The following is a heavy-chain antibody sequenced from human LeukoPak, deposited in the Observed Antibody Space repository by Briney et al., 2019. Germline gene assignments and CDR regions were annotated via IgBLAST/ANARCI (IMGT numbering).Heavy chain of an antibody. CDR3: ARFGIAAADILNDKGDY. CDR2: ISAYNGNT. V-gene: IGHV1-18*01. D-gene: IGHD6-13*01. J-gene: IGHJ4*02. Sequence: ASVKVSCKASGYTFTSYGISWVRQAPRQGLEWMGWISAYNGNTNYAQKLQGRVTMTTDTSTSTAYMELRSMRSADTAVYYCARFGIAAADILNDKGDYWGQGTLVTVSS. CDR1: GYTFTSYG.